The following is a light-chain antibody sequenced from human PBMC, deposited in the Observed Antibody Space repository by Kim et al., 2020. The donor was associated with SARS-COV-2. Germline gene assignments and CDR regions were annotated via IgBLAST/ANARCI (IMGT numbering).Light chain of an antibody. J-gene: IGKJ4*01. V-gene: IGKV1-27*01. CDR2: VAS. Sequence: DIQMTQSPSSLSASVGDRVTITCRTSQGIGRYLAWYQQKPGKVPKLLISVASTLQSGVPSRFSGSGSGTDFTLTISSLQPEDVATYYCQKYDYAPLTFGGGTKLEI. CDR1: QGIGRY. CDR3: QKYDYAPLT.